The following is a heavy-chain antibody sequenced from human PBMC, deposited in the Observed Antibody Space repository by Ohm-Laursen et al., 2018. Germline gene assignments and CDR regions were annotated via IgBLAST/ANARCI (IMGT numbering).Heavy chain of an antibody. CDR3: AKTWLFRGYDYYFDY. J-gene: IGHJ4*02. Sequence: SLRLSCTASGFTFSSYEMNWVRQAPGKGLEWVSYISSSGSTIYYADSVKGRFTISRDNAKNSLYLQMNSLRAEDTAVYYCAKTWLFRGYDYYFDYWGQGTLVTVSS. D-gene: IGHD5-12*01. V-gene: IGHV3-48*03. CDR1: GFTFSSYE. CDR2: ISSSGSTI.